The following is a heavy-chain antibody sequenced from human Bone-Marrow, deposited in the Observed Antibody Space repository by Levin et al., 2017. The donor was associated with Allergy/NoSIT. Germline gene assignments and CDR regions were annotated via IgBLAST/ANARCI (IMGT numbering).Heavy chain of an antibody. CDR2: VYYSGTT. CDR3: ADSSGARGPYYFDS. CDR1: GGPMSTFH. D-gene: IGHD1-26*01. J-gene: IGHJ4*02. Sequence: PSETLSLTCTVSGGPMSTFHWGWIRQPPGKGLQWIGYVYYSGTTKYNPSLESRLTISLDTSKNQFSLKLRSVTAADTAVYYCADSSGARGPYYFDSWGQGTLVTVSS. V-gene: IGHV4-59*01.